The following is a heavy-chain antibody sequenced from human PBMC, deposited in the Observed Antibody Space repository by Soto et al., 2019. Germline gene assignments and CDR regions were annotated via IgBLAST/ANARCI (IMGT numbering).Heavy chain of an antibody. D-gene: IGHD6-19*01. J-gene: IGHJ4*02. CDR1: GGSFSGYY. CDR2: INHSGST. V-gene: IGHV4-34*01. Sequence: PSETLSLTCAVYGGSFSGYYWSWIRQPPGKGLEWIGEINHSGSTNYNPSLKSRVTISVDTSKNQFSLKLSSVTAADTAVYYCASSSSGWYFRPAYWGQGTLVTVSS. CDR3: ASSSSGWYFRPAY.